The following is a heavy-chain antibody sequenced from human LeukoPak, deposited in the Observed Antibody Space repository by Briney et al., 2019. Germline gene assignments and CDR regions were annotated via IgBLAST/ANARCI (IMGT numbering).Heavy chain of an antibody. V-gene: IGHV3-7*01. CDR3: AVIDSNGWQVGLDY. D-gene: IGHD6-19*01. Sequence: GGSLRLSCVASAFSFRTYWMNWVRQAPGKGLEWVANINQDGSVKHYLDSVKGRFTISRDNAKNSLYLQMNSLRADDTAVYYCAVIDSNGWQVGLDYCGQGRQVTVSS. CDR2: INQDGSVK. CDR1: AFSFRTYW. J-gene: IGHJ4*02.